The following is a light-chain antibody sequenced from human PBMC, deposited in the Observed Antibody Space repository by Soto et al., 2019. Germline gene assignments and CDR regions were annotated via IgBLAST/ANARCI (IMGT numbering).Light chain of an antibody. J-gene: IGKJ1*01. CDR3: QQNYRATPWT. V-gene: IGKV1-39*01. CDR2: AAS. Sequence: EIQMTQSPSSLSASVGDRITITCRASQSISRYLNWYQHKPGKAPKLLINAASSLERGVPSRFSGGGSGTDFTLNISSLQPDDFSTYYCQQNYRATPWTFGQGNKVEVK. CDR1: QSISRY.